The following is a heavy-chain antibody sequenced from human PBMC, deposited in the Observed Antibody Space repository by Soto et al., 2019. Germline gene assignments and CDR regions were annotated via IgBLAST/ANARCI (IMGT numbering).Heavy chain of an antibody. J-gene: IGHJ4*02. V-gene: IGHV4-59*01. D-gene: IGHD2-2*01. Sequence: SETLSLTCTVSGGSISSYYWSWIRQPPGRGLDGSGYIYYGGSTNYNPSLKSRVTISVDTSKNQFSLKLNSVTAADTAVYYCAKFYCSATSCSAFDSWGLGPLVTVSS. CDR3: AKFYCSATSCSAFDS. CDR2: IYYGGST. CDR1: GGSISSYY.